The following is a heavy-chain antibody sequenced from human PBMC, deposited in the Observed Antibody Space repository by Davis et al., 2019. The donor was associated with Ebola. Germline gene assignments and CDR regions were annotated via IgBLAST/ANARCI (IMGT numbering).Heavy chain of an antibody. J-gene: IGHJ4*02. CDR1: GGSISSSSYY. CDR2: IYYSGST. D-gene: IGHD1-26*01. Sequence: SETLSLTCTVSGGSISSSSYYWGWIRQPPGKGLEWIGSIYYSGSTNYNPSLKSRVTTSVDTSKNQFSLKMSSVTAADTAVYYCASRPSGSYGQFDSWGQGVLVTVSS. V-gene: IGHV4-39*07. CDR3: ASRPSGSYGQFDS.